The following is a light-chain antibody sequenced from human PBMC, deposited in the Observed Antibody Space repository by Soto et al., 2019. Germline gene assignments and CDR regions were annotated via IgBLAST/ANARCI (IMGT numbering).Light chain of an antibody. CDR2: EVT. Sequence: QSVLTQPASVSGSPGQSITISCTGTINDVGGYNYVSWYQHHPGKAPKLIIYEVTNRPSGVSDRFSGSKSGNTASLTISGLQAEDEADYYCSSYTITSTCVFGGGTKLTVL. CDR1: INDVGGYNY. J-gene: IGLJ2*01. CDR3: SSYTITSTCV. V-gene: IGLV2-14*01.